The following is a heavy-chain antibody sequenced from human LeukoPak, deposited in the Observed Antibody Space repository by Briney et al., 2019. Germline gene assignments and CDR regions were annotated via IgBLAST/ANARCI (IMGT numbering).Heavy chain of an antibody. CDR1: GGTFSSYA. CDR2: IIPIFGTA. Sequence: ASGKVSCKASGGTFSSYAISWVRQAPGQGLEWMGGIIPIFGTANYAQKFQGRVTITADESRSTAYMELSSLRSEDTAVYYCARGSSDYYDSSGPFDYWGQGTLVTVSS. D-gene: IGHD3-22*01. V-gene: IGHV1-69*13. J-gene: IGHJ4*02. CDR3: ARGSSDYYDSSGPFDY.